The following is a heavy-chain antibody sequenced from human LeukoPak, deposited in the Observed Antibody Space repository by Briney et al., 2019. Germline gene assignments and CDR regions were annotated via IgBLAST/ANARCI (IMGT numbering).Heavy chain of an antibody. CDR3: ASMTTYCGGDCYFFDY. Sequence: PGRSLRLSCAASGFTFSSYAMHWVRQAPGKGLEWVAVISYDGSNKYYADSVKGRFTISRDNSKNTLYLQMNSLRAEDTAVYYCASMTTYCGGDCYFFDYWGQGTLVTVSS. CDR1: GFTFSSYA. J-gene: IGHJ4*02. V-gene: IGHV3-30-3*01. D-gene: IGHD2-21*02. CDR2: ISYDGSNK.